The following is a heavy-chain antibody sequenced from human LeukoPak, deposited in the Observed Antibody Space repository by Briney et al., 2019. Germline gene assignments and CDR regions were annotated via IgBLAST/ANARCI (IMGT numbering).Heavy chain of an antibody. CDR1: GFTFSSYS. Sequence: GGSLRLSCAASGFTFSSYSMNWVRQAPGKGLEWVSSISSSSSYIYYADSVKGRFTISRDNAKNSLYLQMNSLRAEDTALYYCAKDGSSYGSRSRIDYWGQGTLVTVSS. CDR3: AKDGSSYGSRSRIDY. D-gene: IGHD3-10*01. J-gene: IGHJ4*02. CDR2: ISSSSSYI. V-gene: IGHV3-21*04.